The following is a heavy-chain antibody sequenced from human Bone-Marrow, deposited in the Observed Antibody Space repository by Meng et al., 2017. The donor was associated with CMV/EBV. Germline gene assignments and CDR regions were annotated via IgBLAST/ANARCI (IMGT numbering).Heavy chain of an antibody. Sequence: SVKVSCKASGGTFSSYAISWVRQAPGQGLEWMGGIIPILGIANYAQKFQGRVTITADKSTSTAYMELRSLRSDDTAVYYCARTGRVNFWSGYLKSDDYYYYYGMDVWGQGTTVTVSS. CDR2: IIPILGIA. J-gene: IGHJ6*02. CDR3: ARTGRVNFWSGYLKSDDYYYYYGMDV. V-gene: IGHV1-69*10. D-gene: IGHD3-3*01. CDR1: GGTFSSYA.